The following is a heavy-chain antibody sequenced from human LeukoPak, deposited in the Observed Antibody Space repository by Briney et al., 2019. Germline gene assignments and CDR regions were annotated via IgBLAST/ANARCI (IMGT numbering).Heavy chain of an antibody. CDR3: ARGAWATRLGS. V-gene: IGHV4-34*01. D-gene: IGHD2-15*01. CDR2: IYESGTT. CDR1: GESLNSYY. J-gene: IGHJ4*02. Sequence: SETLSLTCAVYGESLNSYYWSWVRQPPGEGLEWIGEIYESGTTEYNPSLRSRVTIPMVPSKQQFSLSLSSVTAADTAVYYCARGAWATRLGSWGRGTPVIVSS.